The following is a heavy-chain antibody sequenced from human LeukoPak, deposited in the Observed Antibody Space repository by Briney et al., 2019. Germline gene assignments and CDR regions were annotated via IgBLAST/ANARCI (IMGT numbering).Heavy chain of an antibody. CDR2: ISYDGSNK. D-gene: IGHD6-13*01. Sequence: GRSLRLSCAASGFTFSSYAMHWVRQAPGKGLEWVAVISYDGSNKYYADSVKGRFTISRDNSKNTLYLQMNSLRAEDTAVYYCVRGPSTQQPRPYYFDYWGQGTLVTVSS. CDR3: VRGPSTQQPRPYYFDY. V-gene: IGHV3-30*01. CDR1: GFTFSSYA. J-gene: IGHJ4*02.